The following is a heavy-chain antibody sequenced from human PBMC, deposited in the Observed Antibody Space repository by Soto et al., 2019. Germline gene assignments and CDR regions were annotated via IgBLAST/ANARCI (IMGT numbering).Heavy chain of an antibody. J-gene: IGHJ4*02. CDR2: ISPNSGVT. V-gene: IGHV1-2*02. CDR1: GYTFTGYY. D-gene: IGHD1-26*01. Sequence: ASVKVSCKASGYTFTGYYMHWVRQAPGQGLEWMGCISPNSGVTNYAQNFQDRVTMTRDTSISTFYMELSRLRSDDTAVYYCARGEQFTIDYWGKGTLVTVSS. CDR3: ARGEQFTIDY.